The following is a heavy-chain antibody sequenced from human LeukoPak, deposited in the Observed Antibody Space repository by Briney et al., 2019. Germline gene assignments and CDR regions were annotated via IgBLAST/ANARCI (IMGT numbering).Heavy chain of an antibody. CDR1: GYTFTSYD. CDR3: ARGYVPPYGSGTHNYYYGMDV. V-gene: IGHV1-8*01. D-gene: IGHD3-10*01. CDR2: MNPNSGNT. Sequence: ASVKVSCKASGYTFTSYDINWVRQATGQGLEWMGWMNPNSGNTGYAQKFQGRVTMTRNTTISTAYMELSSLRSEDTAVYYCARGYVPPYGSGTHNYYYGMDVWGQGTTVTVSS. J-gene: IGHJ6*02.